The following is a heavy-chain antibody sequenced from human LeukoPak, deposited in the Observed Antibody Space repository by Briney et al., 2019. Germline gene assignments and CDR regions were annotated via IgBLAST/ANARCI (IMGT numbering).Heavy chain of an antibody. CDR1: GFSFSSW. J-gene: IGHJ4*02. CDR3: ARSVDKGTVDY. CDR2: INQDGGET. V-gene: IGHV3-7*03. Sequence: GGFLRLSCAASGFSFSSWMAWVRPAPGQGLEWVANINQDGGETYYADSVQGRFTISRDNAKNSLFLQMNSLRAEDTAVYCARSVDKGTVDYWGQGTLVTVSS. D-gene: IGHD5-12*01.